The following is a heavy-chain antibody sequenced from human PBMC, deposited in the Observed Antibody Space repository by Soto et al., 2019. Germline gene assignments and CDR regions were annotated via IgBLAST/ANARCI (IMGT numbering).Heavy chain of an antibody. Sequence: PGGSLRLSCAASGFTFSSYAMSWVRQAPGKGLEWVSAISGSGGSTYYADSVKGRFTISRDNSKNTLNLQMNSLRAEDTAVYYCAKDIGRVVVVPAASLFDPWGQGTLLTVS. CDR1: GFTFSSYA. CDR3: AKDIGRVVVVPAASLFDP. CDR2: ISGSGGST. V-gene: IGHV3-23*01. J-gene: IGHJ5*02. D-gene: IGHD2-2*01.